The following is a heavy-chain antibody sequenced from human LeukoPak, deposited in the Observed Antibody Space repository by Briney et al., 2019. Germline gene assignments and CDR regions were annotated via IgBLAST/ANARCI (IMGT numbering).Heavy chain of an antibody. Sequence: GASVKVSCKASGGTFSSYAISWVRQAPGPGLEWMGRIITIFGTANYAQQFQGRVTISTHESTSTASKELRSLRSEDTAVYYCARDNPAYYYGSGSFDYWGQGTLVTVSS. J-gene: IGHJ4*02. CDR3: ARDNPAYYYGSGSFDY. D-gene: IGHD3-10*01. CDR2: IITIFGTA. CDR1: GGTFSSYA. V-gene: IGHV1-69*05.